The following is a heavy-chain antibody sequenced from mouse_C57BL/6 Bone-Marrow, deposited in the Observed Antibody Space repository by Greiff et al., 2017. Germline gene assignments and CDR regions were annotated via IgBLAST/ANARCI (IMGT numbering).Heavy chain of an antibody. D-gene: IGHD1-1*01. CDR1: GYAFTNYL. V-gene: IGHV1-54*01. Sequence: QVQLQQSGAELVRPGTSVTVSCKASGYAFTNYLIEWVKQRPGQGLEWIGVINPGSGGTNYNEKFKGKATLTADKSSSTAYMQLSSLTSEDSAVYFCARRTTVVGFDYWGQGTTLTVSS. J-gene: IGHJ2*01. CDR3: ARRTTVVGFDY. CDR2: INPGSGGT.